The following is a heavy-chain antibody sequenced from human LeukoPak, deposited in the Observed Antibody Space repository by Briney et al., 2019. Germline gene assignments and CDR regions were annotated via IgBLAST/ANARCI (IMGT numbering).Heavy chain of an antibody. CDR3: ARDCMYYDFWSGYYSSIDYGMDV. J-gene: IGHJ6*02. D-gene: IGHD3-3*01. V-gene: IGHV3-21*01. CDR1: GFTFSSYS. CDR2: ISSSSSYI. Sequence: GGSLRPSCAASGFTFSSYSMNWVRQAPGKGLEWVSSISSSSSYIYYADSVKGRFTISRDNAKNSLYLQMNSLRAEDTAVYYCARDCMYYDFWSGYYSSIDYGMDVWGQGTTVTVSS.